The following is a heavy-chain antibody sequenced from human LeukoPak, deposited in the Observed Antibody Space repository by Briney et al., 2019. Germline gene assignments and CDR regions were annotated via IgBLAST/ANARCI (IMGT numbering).Heavy chain of an antibody. V-gene: IGHV1-2*02. D-gene: IGHD1-26*01. J-gene: IGHJ5*02. CDR2: INPNSGGT. CDR3: ALLADVGATLDWFDP. Sequence: ASVKVSCKASGYTXTGYCMHWVRQAPGQGLEWMAWINPNSGGTNYAQKFQGRVTMTRDTSISTAYMELSRLRSGDTAVYYCALLADVGATLDWFDPWGQGTLVTVSS. CDR1: GYTXTGYC.